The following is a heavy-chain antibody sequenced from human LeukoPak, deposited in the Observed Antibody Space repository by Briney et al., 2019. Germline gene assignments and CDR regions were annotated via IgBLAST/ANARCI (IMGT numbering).Heavy chain of an antibody. D-gene: IGHD2-15*01. J-gene: IGHJ5*02. Sequence: GASVKVSCKASGYTFTGYYMHWVRQAPGQGLEGMGWINPNSGGTNYAQKFQGRVTMTRDTSISTAYMELSRLRSDDTAVYYCARGKGYCSGGSCYLNWFDPWGQGTLVTVSS. CDR2: INPNSGGT. CDR3: ARGKGYCSGGSCYLNWFDP. V-gene: IGHV1-2*02. CDR1: GYTFTGYY.